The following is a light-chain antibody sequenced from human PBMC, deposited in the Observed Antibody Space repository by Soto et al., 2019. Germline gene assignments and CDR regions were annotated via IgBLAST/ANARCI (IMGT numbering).Light chain of an antibody. CDR2: AAS. V-gene: IGKV1-9*01. J-gene: IGKJ3*01. CDR3: QQLKSYPPT. CDR1: RGISSY. Sequence: IPLTQSPSSLSASVGDRVTITCRASRGISSYLAWYQQIPGKAPKLLLYAASTLQSGVPSRFSGSGSGTDFTLTISSLQPEDFATYYCQQLKSYPPTFGPGTKVDIK.